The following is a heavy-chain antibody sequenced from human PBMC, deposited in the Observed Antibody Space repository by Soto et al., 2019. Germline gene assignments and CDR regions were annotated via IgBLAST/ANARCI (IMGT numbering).Heavy chain of an antibody. V-gene: IGHV4-30-4*08. CDR2: IYYSVT. CDR3: ARAATGCGNALDV. J-gene: IGHJ3*01. Sequence: SETLSLTCIVYGASIGTADYYWGWIRQPPGKGLEWIAYIYYSVTYYNPSLKSRVNISLDTSNNQFSLNLSSMTAADTAVYHCARAATGCGNALDVWGQGTMVTVSS. CDR1: GASIGTADYY. D-gene: IGHD2-15*01.